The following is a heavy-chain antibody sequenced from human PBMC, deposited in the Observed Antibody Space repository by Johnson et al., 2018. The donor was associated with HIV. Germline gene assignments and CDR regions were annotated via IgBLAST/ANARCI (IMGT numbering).Heavy chain of an antibody. V-gene: IGHV3-13*01. D-gene: IGHD2-15*01. CDR1: GFNFSTYD. CDR2: IGSADDT. CDR3: ARAWSLGAFDI. J-gene: IGHJ3*02. Sequence: VQLVESGGSVVRPGGSLRLSCAASGFNFSTYDMHWVRQPTGKGLEWVSAIGSADDTYYPGSVKGRFTISRANAKKSLYLQMNSLRAGDTAVYYCARAWSLGAFDIWGQGTMVTVSS.